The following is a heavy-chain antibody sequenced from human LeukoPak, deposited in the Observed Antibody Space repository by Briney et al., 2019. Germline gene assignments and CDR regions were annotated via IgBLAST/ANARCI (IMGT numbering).Heavy chain of an antibody. J-gene: IGHJ4*02. V-gene: IGHV3-30*02. D-gene: IGHD3-22*01. CDR1: GFTFSSYG. CDR3: AIIPGPYDSSGYPPLDY. Sequence: GGSLRLSCAASGFTFSSYGMHWVRQAPGKGLEWVAFIRYDGSNKYYADSVKGRFTISRDNSKNTLYLQMNSLRAEDTAVYHCAIIPGPYDSSGYPPLDYWGQGTLVTVSP. CDR2: IRYDGSNK.